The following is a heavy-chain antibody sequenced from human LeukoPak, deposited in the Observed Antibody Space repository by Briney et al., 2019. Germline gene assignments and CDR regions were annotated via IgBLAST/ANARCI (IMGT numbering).Heavy chain of an antibody. CDR2: IYYSGST. CDR3: ARGARAGYNLEPFDY. J-gene: IGHJ4*02. V-gene: IGHV4-61*05. D-gene: IGHD5-24*01. Sequence: SETLSLTCTVSGGSISKNSYYWSWIRQPPGKGLEWIGYIYYSGSTKYNPSLKSRVTISVDTSKNQFSLKLSSVTAADTAVYYCARGARAGYNLEPFDYWGQGTLVTVSS. CDR1: GGSISKNSYY.